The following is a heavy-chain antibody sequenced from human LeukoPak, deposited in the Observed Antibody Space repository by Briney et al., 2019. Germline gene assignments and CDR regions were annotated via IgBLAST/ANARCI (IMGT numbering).Heavy chain of an antibody. V-gene: IGHV3-23*01. J-gene: IGHJ4*02. D-gene: IGHD6-19*01. CDR2: ISGSGSRA. Sequence: GGSLRLSCAASGFTFTNYVMRWARQAPEKGLECVSVISGSGSRANYTDSVKGRFTISRDNAKNTLYLQMNSLRAEDTAVYYCAKDLGYSSGWYDFDYWGQGTLVTVSS. CDR3: AKDLGYSSGWYDFDY. CDR1: GFTFTNYV.